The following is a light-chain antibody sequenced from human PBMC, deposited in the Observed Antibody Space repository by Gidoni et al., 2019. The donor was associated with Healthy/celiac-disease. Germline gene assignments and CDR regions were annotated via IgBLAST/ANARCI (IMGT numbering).Light chain of an antibody. CDR2: AAS. CDR3: QQLNSYPRT. Sequence: DIQLTQSPSFLSASVGDRVTITCWDSQGISSYLAWYQQKPGKAPKPLIYAASTLQSGVPSRFSGSGSGTEFTLTISSLQPEDFATYYCQQLNSYPRTFGQGTKVEIK. V-gene: IGKV1-9*01. J-gene: IGKJ1*01. CDR1: QGISSY.